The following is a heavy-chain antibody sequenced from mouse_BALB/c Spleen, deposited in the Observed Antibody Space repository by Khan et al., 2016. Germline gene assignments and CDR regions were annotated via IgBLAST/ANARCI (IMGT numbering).Heavy chain of an antibody. CDR2: INTYTGEP. J-gene: IGHJ3*01. Sequence: QIQLVQSGPELKKPGETVKISCKASGYTFTNYGMNWVKQAPGKGLKWMGWINTYTGEPTYADDFKGRFAFSLETSASTAYLQLNNLKNEDMATYFCARGGGNFAWFAYWGQGTLVTVSA. CDR3: ARGGGNFAWFAY. D-gene: IGHD2-1*01. CDR1: GYTFTNYG. V-gene: IGHV9-1*02.